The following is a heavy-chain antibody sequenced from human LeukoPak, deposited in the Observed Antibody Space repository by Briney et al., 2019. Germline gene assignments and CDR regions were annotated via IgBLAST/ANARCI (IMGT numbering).Heavy chain of an antibody. Sequence: SETLSLTCTVSGGSISSGGYYWSWIRQHPGKGLEWIGYIYYSGSTYYNPSLKSRVTISVDTSKNQFSLKLSSVTAADTAVYYCARWYCTGTSCYYDYWGQGTLVTVSS. CDR2: IYYSGST. CDR3: ARWYCTGTSCYYDY. CDR1: GGSISSGGYY. V-gene: IGHV4-31*03. D-gene: IGHD2-2*01. J-gene: IGHJ4*02.